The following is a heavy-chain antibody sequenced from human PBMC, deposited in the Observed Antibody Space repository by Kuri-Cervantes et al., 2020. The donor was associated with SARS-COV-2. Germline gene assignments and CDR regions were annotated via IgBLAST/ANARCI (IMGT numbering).Heavy chain of an antibody. CDR2: IYTSGST. J-gene: IGHJ4*02. CDR1: GGSISSGSYY. D-gene: IGHD1-26*01. Sequence: PCTVSGGSISSGSYYWSWIRQPAGKGLEWIGRIYTSGSTNYNPSLKSRVTISVDTSKNQFSLKLSSVTAADTAVYYCARHKGPRELFDYWGQGTLVTVSS. CDR3: ARHKGPRELFDY. V-gene: IGHV4-61*02.